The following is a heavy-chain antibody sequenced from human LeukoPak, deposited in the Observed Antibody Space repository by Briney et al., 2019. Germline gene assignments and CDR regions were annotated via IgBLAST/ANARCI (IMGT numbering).Heavy chain of an antibody. CDR2: INPKSGGT. Sequence: ASVKVSCKASGYNFTDYYIHWVRQAPGQGLEWMGWINPKSGGTNYAQKFRGRVTMTRDTSISTAYMELSGLRSDDTAVYYCARDSGLGPTWHPFDHWGQGTPVTLSS. D-gene: IGHD1-26*01. V-gene: IGHV1-2*02. CDR3: ARDSGLGPTWHPFDH. CDR1: GYNFTDYY. J-gene: IGHJ4*02.